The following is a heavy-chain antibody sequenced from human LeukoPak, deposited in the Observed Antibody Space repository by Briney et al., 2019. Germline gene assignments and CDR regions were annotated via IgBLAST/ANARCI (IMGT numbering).Heavy chain of an antibody. D-gene: IGHD1-1*01. Sequence: GASVKVSCKASGYTFTSHDINWVRQATGQGLEWMGWMNPNSANAGYAQKFQGRVTMTRDTSINTAYMELHSLRSEDTAVYYCARGYSPIIRTTGNDYWGQGTLVTVSS. CDR1: GYTFTSHD. J-gene: IGHJ4*02. V-gene: IGHV1-8*01. CDR2: MNPNSANA. CDR3: ARGYSPIIRTTGNDY.